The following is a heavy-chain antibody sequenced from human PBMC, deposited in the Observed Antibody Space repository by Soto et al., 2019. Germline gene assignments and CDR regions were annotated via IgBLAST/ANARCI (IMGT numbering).Heavy chain of an antibody. CDR1: GGSVSSNSYS. CDR3: ARRYGGNFDY. Sequence: SETLSLTCTVSGGSVSSNSYSWGWIRQFPGKGLEWIGTIYSSENTYYNPSLLSRVTISVDTSKDEFSLKLSSVTAADTAVYYCARRYGGNFDYWGQGTLVTVSS. V-gene: IGHV4-39*07. CDR2: IYSSENT. J-gene: IGHJ4*02. D-gene: IGHD3-16*01.